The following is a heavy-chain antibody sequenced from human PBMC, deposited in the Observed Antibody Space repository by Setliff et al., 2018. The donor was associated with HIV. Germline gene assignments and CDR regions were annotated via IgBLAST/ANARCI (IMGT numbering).Heavy chain of an antibody. V-gene: IGHV4-34*01. CDR1: GGSLSDYF. CDR3: ARVVVAGMGGYYYMDV. D-gene: IGHD6-19*01. CDR2: INHTGST. J-gene: IGHJ6*03. Sequence: PSETLSLTCAVYGGSLSDYFWSWLRQPPGKRLEWIGEINHTGSTKYNPSLKSRVTISVDTSKNQFSLKLSSVTAADTAVYYCARVVVAGMGGYYYMDVWGKGTTVTVSS.